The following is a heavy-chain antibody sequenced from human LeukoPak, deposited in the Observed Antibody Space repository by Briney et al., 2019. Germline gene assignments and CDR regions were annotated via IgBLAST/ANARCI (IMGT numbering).Heavy chain of an antibody. J-gene: IGHJ5*02. Sequence: SVKVSCKASGGTFSSYAISWVRQAPGQGLEWMGGIIPIFGTANYAQKFQGRVTITADESTSTAYMELSSLRSEDTAVYYCARDRTGTTPDWFDPWGQGTLVTVSS. CDR2: IIPIFGTA. V-gene: IGHV1-69*13. CDR3: ARDRTGTTPDWFDP. D-gene: IGHD1-7*01. CDR1: GGTFSSYA.